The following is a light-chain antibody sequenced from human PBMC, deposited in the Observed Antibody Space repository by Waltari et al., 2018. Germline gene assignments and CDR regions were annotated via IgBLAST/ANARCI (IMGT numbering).Light chain of an antibody. Sequence: QSVLTQPPSASGTPGQRVTISCSGSSSTIGSNTVNWYHELPGTAPKLPIYSNNQRPSGFPDRFSGSKSGTSASLAISGLQSEDEADYYCAAWDDSLNGVVFGGGTKLTVL. CDR3: AAWDDSLNGVV. CDR2: SNN. J-gene: IGLJ2*01. CDR1: SSTIGSNT. V-gene: IGLV1-44*01.